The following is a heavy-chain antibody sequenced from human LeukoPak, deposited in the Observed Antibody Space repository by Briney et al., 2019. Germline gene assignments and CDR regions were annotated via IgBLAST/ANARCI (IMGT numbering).Heavy chain of an antibody. D-gene: IGHD6-19*01. J-gene: IGHJ3*02. CDR1: GYTFTTYY. CDR3: ATDRALYSSGWYYAFDI. V-gene: IGHV1-46*01. Sequence: ASVKVSCKASGYTFTTYYMHWVRQAPGQGLEWMGIINPSGGSTDYAQKFQGRVTMTRDTSTTTVYMELSSLRSEDTAVYYCATDRALYSSGWYYAFDIWGQGTMVTVSS. CDR2: INPSGGST.